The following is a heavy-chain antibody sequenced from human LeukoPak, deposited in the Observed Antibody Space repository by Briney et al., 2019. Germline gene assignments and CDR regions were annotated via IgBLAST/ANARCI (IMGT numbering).Heavy chain of an antibody. V-gene: IGHV1-2*02. CDR3: ARAYGSGTSYHPDY. J-gene: IGHJ4*02. Sequence: ASVKVSCKASGYTFTAYYMHWVRQAPGQGLEWMGWINPNSGDTNSSQKLQDRVTLTRDTSISTAYMELSSLTSDDTAVYYYARAYGSGTSYHPDYWGQGTLVTVSS. D-gene: IGHD3-10*01. CDR2: INPNSGDT. CDR1: GYTFTAYY.